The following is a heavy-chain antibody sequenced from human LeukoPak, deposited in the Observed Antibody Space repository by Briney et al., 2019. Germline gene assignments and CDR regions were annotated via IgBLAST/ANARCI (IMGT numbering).Heavy chain of an antibody. CDR2: IYYSGST. D-gene: IGHD3-22*01. CDR1: GGSISSGDYY. Sequence: ASETLSLTCTVSGGSISSGDYYWSWIRQPPGKGLEWIGYIYYSGSTNYNPSLKSRVTISVDTSKNQFSLKLSSVTAADTAVYYCARASYYYDSSEPLFDYWGQGTLVTVSS. J-gene: IGHJ4*02. CDR3: ARASYYYDSSEPLFDY. V-gene: IGHV4-61*08.